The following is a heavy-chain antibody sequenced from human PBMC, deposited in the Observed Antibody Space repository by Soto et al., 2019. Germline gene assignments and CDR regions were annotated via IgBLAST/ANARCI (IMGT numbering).Heavy chain of an antibody. Sequence: EVQLVESGGGLVQPGGSLRLSCAASGFTVSSNYMSWVRQAPGKGLEWVSVIYSGGSTYYADSVKGRFTTSRDNSNNLLYLQMPRLRAEDTAVYYWARDMVRGMDVWGQGTTFTVSS. CDR3: ARDMVRGMDV. CDR1: GFTVSSNY. J-gene: IGHJ6*02. CDR2: IYSGGST. D-gene: IGHD3-10*01. V-gene: IGHV3-66*01.